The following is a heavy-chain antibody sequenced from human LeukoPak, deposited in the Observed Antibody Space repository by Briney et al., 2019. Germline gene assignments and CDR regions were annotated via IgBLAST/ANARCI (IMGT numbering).Heavy chain of an antibody. V-gene: IGHV3-23*01. CDR2: ISAGSTSA. Sequence: GGSLRLSCAASGFTFSNYAMSWVRQAPGKGLEWVSAISAGSTSAYYADSVQGRFSISRDNSKHTLFLQMNSLSAEDTAIYYCARQEITFGQYYFDSWGQGTLVTVSS. D-gene: IGHD3-16*01. J-gene: IGHJ4*02. CDR3: ARQEITFGQYYFDS. CDR1: GFTFSNYA.